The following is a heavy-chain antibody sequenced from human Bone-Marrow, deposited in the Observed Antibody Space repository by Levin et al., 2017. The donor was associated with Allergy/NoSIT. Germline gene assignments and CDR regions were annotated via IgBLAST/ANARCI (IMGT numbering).Heavy chain of an antibody. V-gene: IGHV4-59*01. CDR3: ARSQTGYCAGDCRLDFEY. Sequence: NASETLSLTCTVSGGSLTYYFWNWIRQSPEKGLEWIGYITNAGSSNYNPSLKSRVTMSVDTSKTQFSLNLGSVTAADTAVYYCARSQTGYCAGDCRLDFEYWGQGILVTVSP. J-gene: IGHJ4*02. CDR2: ITNAGSS. D-gene: IGHD2-21*02. CDR1: GGSLTYYF.